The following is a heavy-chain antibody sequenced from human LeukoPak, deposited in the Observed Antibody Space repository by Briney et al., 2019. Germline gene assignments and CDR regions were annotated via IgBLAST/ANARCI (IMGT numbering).Heavy chain of an antibody. Sequence: GGSLRLSCAASGFTFDDYAMNWVRQVPGRGLEWVSGINWNGRITEYADSVKDRFTISRQNTKNSLYLYMNNLGGEDTALYFCARGSVQLWLRDTYYYMDGWGKGTTVTVSS. J-gene: IGHJ6*03. CDR1: GFTFDDYA. CDR3: ARGSVQLWLRDTYYYMDG. CDR2: INWNGRIT. D-gene: IGHD5-18*01. V-gene: IGHV3-20*04.